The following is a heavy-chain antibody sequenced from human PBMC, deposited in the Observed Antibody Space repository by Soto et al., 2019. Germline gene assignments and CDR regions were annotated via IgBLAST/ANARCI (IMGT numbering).Heavy chain of an antibody. CDR2: ISYDGSNK. CDR1: GFTFSSYG. V-gene: IGHV3-30*18. Sequence: GGSLRLSCAASGFTFSSYGMHWVRQAPGKGLEWVAVISYDGSNKYYADSVKGRFTISRDNSKNTLYLQMNSLRAEDTAVYYCAKGGVGQVPAAIFDYWGQGTLVTVSS. CDR3: AKGGVGQVPAAIFDY. J-gene: IGHJ4*02. D-gene: IGHD2-2*02.